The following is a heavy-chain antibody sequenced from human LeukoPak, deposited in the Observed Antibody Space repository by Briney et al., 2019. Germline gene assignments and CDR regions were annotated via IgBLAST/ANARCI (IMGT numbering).Heavy chain of an antibody. V-gene: IGHV4-39*01. CDR3: ARTYDFWSGQIDY. D-gene: IGHD3-3*01. CDR2: INYSGST. J-gene: IGHJ4*02. Sequence: SETLSLTCSVSGDSISSSSYFWGWIRQPPGKGLEWIGSINYSGSTYYNPSLKSRVAISVDTSRNQFSLKLSSVTAADTAVYYCARTYDFWSGQIDYWGQGTLVTVSS. CDR1: GDSISSSSYF.